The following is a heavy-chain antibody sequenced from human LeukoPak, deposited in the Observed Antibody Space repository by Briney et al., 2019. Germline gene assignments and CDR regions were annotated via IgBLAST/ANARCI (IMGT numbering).Heavy chain of an antibody. CDR2: ISETGGTI. D-gene: IGHD5-24*01. Sequence: PGGSLRLSCAPSGFTLRNYAMSWVRQAPGKGLEWVSAISETGGTIHYADSVRGRFIISRDNSKNTLYLQMNSLRAEDTAVYYCAREMTIITYSFDSWGQGTLVTVSS. V-gene: IGHV3-23*01. CDR3: AREMTIITYSFDS. J-gene: IGHJ4*02. CDR1: GFTLRNYA.